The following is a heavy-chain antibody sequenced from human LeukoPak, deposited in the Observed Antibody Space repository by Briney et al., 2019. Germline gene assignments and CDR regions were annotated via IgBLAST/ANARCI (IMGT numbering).Heavy chain of an antibody. Sequence: PSETLSLTCTVSGGSVSSGSYYWSWIRQPPGKGLEWFGYIYYSGSTNYNPSLKSRVTISVDTSKNQFSLKLSPVTAADTAVYYCARGAGWFGELYYWGQGTLVTDCS. CDR2: IYYSGST. V-gene: IGHV4-61*01. J-gene: IGHJ4*02. CDR3: ARGAGWFGELYY. CDR1: GGSVSSGSYY. D-gene: IGHD3-10*01.